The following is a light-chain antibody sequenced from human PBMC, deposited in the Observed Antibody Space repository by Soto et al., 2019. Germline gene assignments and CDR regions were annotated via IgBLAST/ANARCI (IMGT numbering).Light chain of an antibody. CDR3: CSYAGINDYV. V-gene: IGLV2-8*01. J-gene: IGLJ1*01. CDR2: EVS. CDR1: SSDVGGYNY. Sequence: QSVLTQPPSASGSAGQSVTISCTGSSSDVGGYNYVSWYQQYPGKAPKLMIYEVSKRPSGVPDRFSGSKSGNTASLTVSGLQAEDEADYYCCSYAGINDYVFGTGTKGTVL.